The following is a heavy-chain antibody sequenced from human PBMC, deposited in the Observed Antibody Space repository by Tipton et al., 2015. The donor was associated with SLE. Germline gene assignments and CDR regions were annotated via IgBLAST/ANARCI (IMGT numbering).Heavy chain of an antibody. CDR2: VHYSVST. Sequence: TLSLTCPVSGDSISFYYWTWIRQPPGKGLEWIGHVHYSVSTNYNPSLRSRITISLDTSKNQFSLKMNSVTAADTAVYYCARGREWVENYGSGSYRTHQYLDLWVRGTLVTVSS. J-gene: IGHJ2*01. D-gene: IGHD3-10*01. CDR1: GDSISFYY. CDR3: ARGREWVENYGSGSYRTHQYLDL. V-gene: IGHV4-59*01.